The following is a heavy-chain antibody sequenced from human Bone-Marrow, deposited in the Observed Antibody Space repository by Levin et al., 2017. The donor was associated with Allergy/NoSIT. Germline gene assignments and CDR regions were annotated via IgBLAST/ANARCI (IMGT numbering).Heavy chain of an antibody. CDR3: ARLMYGDYGYFVDY. J-gene: IGHJ4*02. CDR1: GYTFSDFY. V-gene: IGHV1-2*06. D-gene: IGHD4-17*01. Sequence: ASVKVSCEASGYTFSDFYMHWVRQAPGQGLEWMGRITPNSGDVNYAQQFEGRVTMTTDTSISTAYLEVTGLRSDDTAVYYCARLMYGDYGYFVDYWGQGTLVTVSS. CDR2: ITPNSGDV.